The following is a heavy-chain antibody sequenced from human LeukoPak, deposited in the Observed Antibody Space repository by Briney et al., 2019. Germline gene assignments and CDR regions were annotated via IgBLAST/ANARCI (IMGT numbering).Heavy chain of an antibody. D-gene: IGHD1-26*01. CDR2: IYYSGST. Sequence: SQTLSLTCTVSGGSISSGDYYWSWIRQPPGTGLEWIGYIYYSGSTYYNPSLKSRVTISVDTSKNQFSLKLSSVTAADTAVYYCAGFKWELRGFDSWGQRTLVTVSS. V-gene: IGHV4-30-4*08. CDR3: AGFKWELRGFDS. J-gene: IGHJ4*02. CDR1: GGSISSGDYY.